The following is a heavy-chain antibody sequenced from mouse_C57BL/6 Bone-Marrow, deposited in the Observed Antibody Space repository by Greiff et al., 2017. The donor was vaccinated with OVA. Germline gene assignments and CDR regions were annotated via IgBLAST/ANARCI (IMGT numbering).Heavy chain of an antibody. Sequence: QVQLQQPGAELVMPGASVKLSCKASGYTFTSYWMHWVKQRPGQGLEWIGEIDPSDSDTNYNQKFKGKSTLTVDKSSSTAYMQLSSLTSEDSAVYYCAKGGYYVAYWGQGTLVTVSA. J-gene: IGHJ3*01. V-gene: IGHV1-69*01. CDR1: GYTFTSYW. CDR2: IDPSDSDT. CDR3: AKGGYYVAY. D-gene: IGHD2-3*01.